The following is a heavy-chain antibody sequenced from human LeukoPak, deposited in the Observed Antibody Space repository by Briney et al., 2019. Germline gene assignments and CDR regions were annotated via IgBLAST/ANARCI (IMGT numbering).Heavy chain of an antibody. V-gene: IGHV4-39*07. CDR1: DGSISRSIYY. CDR2: IYYSGSA. Sequence: PSETLSLTCTVSDGSISRSIYYWSWIRQPPGKGLEWIGNIYYSGSAYYNPSLTSRVTISVDTSKNQFSLNLSSVTAAATAVYYCARAPYCSGGSCYSGGLYWGQGTLVTVSS. D-gene: IGHD2-15*01. CDR3: ARAPYCSGGSCYSGGLY. J-gene: IGHJ4*02.